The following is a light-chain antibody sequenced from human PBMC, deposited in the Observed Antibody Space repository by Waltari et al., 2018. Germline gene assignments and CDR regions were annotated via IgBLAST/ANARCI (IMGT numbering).Light chain of an antibody. J-gene: IGKJ2*01. CDR3: MQSLQIPYT. CDR2: LGS. V-gene: IGKV2-28*01. CDR1: QSRLQLSGQNY. Sequence: DIVMTQAPLSLPVTPGEPASIPSRSSQSRLQLSGQNYLAWYVQRPGQSPQLLIYLGSNRASGVPDRISGSGSGTDFTLEISRVEAEDGGLYFCMQSLQIPYTFGQGVKLEIK.